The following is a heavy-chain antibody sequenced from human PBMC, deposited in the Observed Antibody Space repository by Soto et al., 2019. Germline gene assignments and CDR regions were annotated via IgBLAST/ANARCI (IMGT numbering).Heavy chain of an antibody. V-gene: IGHV4-34*01. D-gene: IGHD5-18*01. CDR1: GGSFSGYY. CDR3: ARGLARIQLWLSRTPFDY. CDR2: INHSGST. Sequence: QVQLQQWGAGLLKPSETLSLTCAVYGGSFSGYYWSWIRQPPGKGLEWIGEINHSGSTNYNPSLKSRVTISVDTSKNQFSLKLSSVTAADTAVYYCARGLARIQLWLSRTPFDYWGQGTLVTVSS. J-gene: IGHJ4*02.